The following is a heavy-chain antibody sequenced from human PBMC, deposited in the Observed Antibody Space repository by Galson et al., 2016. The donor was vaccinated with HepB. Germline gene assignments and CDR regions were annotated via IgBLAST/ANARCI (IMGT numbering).Heavy chain of an antibody. J-gene: IGHJ6*02. CDR1: GYTFSNYY. Sequence: SVKVSCKASGYTFSNYYIHWVRQAPGQGLEWMGVIYPSDGSTNYAQKFQDRVTMTSDTSANTVNMEVRSLRSDDTAVYFCAREGGDYSIDVWGQGTTVTVSS. CDR2: IYPSDGST. V-gene: IGHV1-46*01. D-gene: IGHD3-16*01. CDR3: AREGGDYSIDV.